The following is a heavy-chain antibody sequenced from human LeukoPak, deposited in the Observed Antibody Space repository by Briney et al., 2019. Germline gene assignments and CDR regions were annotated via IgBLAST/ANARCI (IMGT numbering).Heavy chain of an antibody. Sequence: PSETLSLTCAVYGGSFSGYYWSWIRQPPGKGLEWIGEINHSESTNYNPSLKSRVTISVDTSKNQFSLKLSSVTAADTAVYYCARLFYRRYYYGSGSFGGYFDYWGQGTLVTVSS. CDR2: INHSEST. D-gene: IGHD3-10*01. V-gene: IGHV4-34*01. CDR1: GGSFSGYY. CDR3: ARLFYRRYYYGSGSFGGYFDY. J-gene: IGHJ4*02.